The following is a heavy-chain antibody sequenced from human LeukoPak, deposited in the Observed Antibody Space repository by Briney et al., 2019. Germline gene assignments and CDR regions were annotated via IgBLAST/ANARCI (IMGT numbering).Heavy chain of an antibody. CDR2: INPNSGGT. CDR1: GYSFTAYY. CDR3: ARGRSMVRGGPLHNWFDP. D-gene: IGHD3-10*01. J-gene: IGHJ5*02. V-gene: IGHV1-2*02. Sequence: ASVKVSCKASGYSFTAYYMHWVRQAPGQGLEWMGWINPNSGGTNYAQKFQGRVTMTRNTSISTAYMELSSLRSEDTAVYYCARGRSMVRGGPLHNWFDPWGQGTLVTVSS.